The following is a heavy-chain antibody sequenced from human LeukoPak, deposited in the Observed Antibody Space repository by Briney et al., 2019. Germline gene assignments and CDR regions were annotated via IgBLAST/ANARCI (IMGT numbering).Heavy chain of an antibody. D-gene: IGHD1-26*01. V-gene: IGHV3-53*01. CDR1: GFTVSSTY. CDR2: IYSGGNI. J-gene: IGHJ4*02. CDR3: AKLIMGATFDY. Sequence: PGGSLRLSCAASGFTVSSTYMSWVRQAPGKGLEWVSVIYSGGNIYYIDSVKGRSTISRDTSKNTLYLQMNSLRAEDTAVYYCAKLIMGATFDYWGQGTLVTVSS.